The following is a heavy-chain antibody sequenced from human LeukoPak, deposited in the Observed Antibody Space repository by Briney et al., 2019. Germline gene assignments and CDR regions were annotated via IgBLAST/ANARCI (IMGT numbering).Heavy chain of an antibody. D-gene: IGHD6-13*01. CDR1: GYSISSGYY. J-gene: IGHJ3*02. CDR3: ARDDSSLDAFDI. V-gene: IGHV4-38-2*02. Sequence: SETLSLTCTVSGYSISSGYYWGWIRQPPGKGLEWIGSIYHSGSTYYNPSLKSRVTISVDTSKNQFSLKLSSVTAADTAVYYCARDDSSLDAFDIWGQGTMVTVSS. CDR2: IYHSGST.